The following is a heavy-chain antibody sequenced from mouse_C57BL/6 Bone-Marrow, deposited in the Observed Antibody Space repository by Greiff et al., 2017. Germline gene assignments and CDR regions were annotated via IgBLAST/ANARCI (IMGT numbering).Heavy chain of an antibody. CDR3: ARQDYGSSYDY. D-gene: IGHD1-1*01. CDR2: ISNGGGST. CDR1: GFTFSDYY. Sequence: EVKLVESGGGLVQPGGSLKLSCAASGFTFSDYYMYWVRQTPEKRLEWVAYISNGGGSTYYPDTVKGRFTISRDNAKNTLYLQMSRLKSEDTAMYYCARQDYGSSYDYWGQGTTRTVSS. V-gene: IGHV5-12*01. J-gene: IGHJ2*01.